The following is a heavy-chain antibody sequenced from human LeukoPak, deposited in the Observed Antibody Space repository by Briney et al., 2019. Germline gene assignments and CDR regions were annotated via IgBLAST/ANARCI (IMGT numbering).Heavy chain of an antibody. D-gene: IGHD2-8*02. Sequence: GASVKVSCKASGYTFTDYYMHWVRQAPGQGLEWMGRINPNSGGTNYAQKSPGRVTMTRDTSISTAYMDLSRLRSDDTAVYYCARSTGHYFDYWGQGILVTVSS. V-gene: IGHV1-2*06. CDR1: GYTFTDYY. J-gene: IGHJ4*02. CDR2: INPNSGGT. CDR3: ARSTGHYFDY.